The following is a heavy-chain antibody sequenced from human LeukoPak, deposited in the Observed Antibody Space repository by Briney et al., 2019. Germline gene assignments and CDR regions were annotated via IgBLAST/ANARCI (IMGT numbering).Heavy chain of an antibody. Sequence: SSETLSLTCGVSGYSISSGYYWGWIRQPPGKGLEWIGSMHHSGSTYYNPSLKSRVTISVDTSKNQFSLKLSSVTAADTAVYYCARGPVYDFWSGYYPADLDYWGQGTLVTVSS. CDR1: GYSISSGYY. V-gene: IGHV4-38-2*01. J-gene: IGHJ4*02. CDR3: ARGPVYDFWSGYYPADLDY. CDR2: MHHSGST. D-gene: IGHD3-3*01.